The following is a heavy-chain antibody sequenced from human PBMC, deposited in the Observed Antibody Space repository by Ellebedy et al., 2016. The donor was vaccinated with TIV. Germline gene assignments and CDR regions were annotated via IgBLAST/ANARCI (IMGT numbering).Heavy chain of an antibody. J-gene: IGHJ4*02. CDR1: GYTLTSYY. CDR2: INPNSGGT. Sequence: ASVKVSCXASGYTLTSYYMHWVRQAPGQGLEWMGWINPNSGGTNYAQKFQGWVTMTRDTSISTAYMELSRLRSDDTAVYYCARPLTPGIAVAGLDYWGQGTLVTVSS. CDR3: ARPLTPGIAVAGLDY. V-gene: IGHV1-2*04. D-gene: IGHD6-19*01.